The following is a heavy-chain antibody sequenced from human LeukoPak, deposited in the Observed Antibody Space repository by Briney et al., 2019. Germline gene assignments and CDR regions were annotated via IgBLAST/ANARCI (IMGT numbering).Heavy chain of an antibody. CDR2: ISYDGTNK. CDR3: ARESDSRYFDY. D-gene: IGHD2-15*01. V-gene: IGHV3-30*03. Sequence: GGSLRLSCAASGFTFSSYGMHWVRQAPGKGLEWVAVISYDGTNKYYADSVKGRFTISRDNSKNTLYLQMNSLRAEDTAVYYCARESDSRYFDYWGQGTLVTVSS. J-gene: IGHJ4*02. CDR1: GFTFSSYG.